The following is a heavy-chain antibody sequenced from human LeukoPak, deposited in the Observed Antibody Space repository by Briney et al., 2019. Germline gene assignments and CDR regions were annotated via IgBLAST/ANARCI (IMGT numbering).Heavy chain of an antibody. J-gene: IGHJ6*02. CDR1: GFTFSSYG. V-gene: IGHV3-30*18. CDR2: ISYDGSNK. Sequence: GGSLRLSCAASGFTFSSYGMHWVRHAPGKGLEWVAVISYDGSNKYYADSVKGRFTISRDNSKNTLYLQMNSLRAEDTAVYYCAKGGGDYYGMDVWGQGTTVTVSS. D-gene: IGHD2-21*01. CDR3: AKGGGDYYGMDV.